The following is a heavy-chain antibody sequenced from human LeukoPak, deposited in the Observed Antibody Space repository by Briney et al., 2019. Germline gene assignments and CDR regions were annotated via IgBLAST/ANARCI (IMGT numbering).Heavy chain of an antibody. V-gene: IGHV4-59*11. J-gene: IGHJ3*02. Sequence: SETLSLTCTVSGGSISSHYWSWIRQPPGKGLEWIGYIYYGGSTNYNPSLKSRVTISVDTSKNQFSLKLSSVTAADTAVYYCARDRGGYSLGAFDIWGQGTIVTVSS. D-gene: IGHD3-22*01. CDR3: ARDRGGYSLGAFDI. CDR2: IYYGGST. CDR1: GGSISSHY.